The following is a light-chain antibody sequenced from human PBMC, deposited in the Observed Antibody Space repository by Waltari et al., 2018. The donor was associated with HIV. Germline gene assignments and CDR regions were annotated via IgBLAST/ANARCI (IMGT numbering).Light chain of an antibody. CDR3: CSYADDYTWV. V-gene: IGLV2-11*01. CDR1: SSDVGDYNY. CDR2: DVN. J-gene: IGLJ3*02. Sequence: QSALTQPRSVSGSPGQSVTISCTGTSSDVGDYNYVSWYQQHPGKAPKLMIFDVNKRPSGVPDRFSGSKSGNTASLTISGLHAEDEADYYCCSYADDYTWVFGGGTKLTVL.